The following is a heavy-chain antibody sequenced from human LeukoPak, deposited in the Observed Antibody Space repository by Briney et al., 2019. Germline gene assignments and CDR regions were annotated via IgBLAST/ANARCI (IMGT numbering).Heavy chain of an antibody. CDR3: ARDGAGGDY. CDR1: GFTFSSYA. V-gene: IGHV3-30*14. Sequence: GGSLRLSCAASGFTFSSYAMHWVRQAPGKGLEWVAVISYDGSNKYYADSVKGRFTISRDNSKNTLYLQVNSLRAEDTAVYYCARDGAGGDYWGQGTLVTVSS. CDR2: ISYDGSNK. J-gene: IGHJ4*02. D-gene: IGHD3-16*01.